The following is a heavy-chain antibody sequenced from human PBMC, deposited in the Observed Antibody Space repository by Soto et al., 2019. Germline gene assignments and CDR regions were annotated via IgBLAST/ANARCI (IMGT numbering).Heavy chain of an antibody. Sequence: QVTLKESGPALVKPTETLTLTCTVSGFSPTTGKMGVSWIRQPPGKALEWLAHIFSDNERSYSTSLQGRLTISKDTSGSQVVLSMTNVDPVDTATYYCARMNVDSYQFYYAMDVWGQGTTVTVSS. CDR3: ARMNVDSYQFYYAMDV. CDR2: IFSDNER. V-gene: IGHV2-26*01. J-gene: IGHJ6*02. D-gene: IGHD4-17*01. CDR1: GFSPTTGKMG.